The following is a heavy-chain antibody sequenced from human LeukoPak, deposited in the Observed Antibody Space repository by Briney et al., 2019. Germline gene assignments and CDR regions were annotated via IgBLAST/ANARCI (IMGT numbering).Heavy chain of an antibody. CDR3: ARGISPDCSSTSCYREGYYYYMDV. CDR2: VYTSGST. J-gene: IGHJ6*03. V-gene: IGHV4-4*07. CDR1: GGSISSYY. Sequence: SETLSLTCTVSGGSISSYYWSWIRQPAGKGLEWIGRVYTSGSTNYNPSLKSRVTMSVDTSKNQFSLKLSSVTAADTAVYYCARGISPDCSSTSCYREGYYYYMDVWGKGTTVTVSS. D-gene: IGHD2-2*01.